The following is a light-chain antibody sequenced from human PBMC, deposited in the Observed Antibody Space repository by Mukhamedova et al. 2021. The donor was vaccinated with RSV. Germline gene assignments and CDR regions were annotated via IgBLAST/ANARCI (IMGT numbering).Light chain of an antibody. CDR3: QQSSTYVWT. Sequence: WYQRRVHGKAPKLLIYKASSLETGFPSGFSGRGSGTEFTLPITSLQPVVFAVYYCQQSSTYVWTLGQGPKVE. J-gene: IGKJ1*01. V-gene: IGKV1-5*03. CDR2: KAS.